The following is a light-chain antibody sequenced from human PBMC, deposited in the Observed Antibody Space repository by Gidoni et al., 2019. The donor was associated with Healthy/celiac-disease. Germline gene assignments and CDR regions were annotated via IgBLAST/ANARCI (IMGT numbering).Light chain of an antibody. CDR2: GAS. V-gene: IGKV3-15*01. J-gene: IGKJ1*01. CDR3: QQYNNWPPWT. CDR1: QSVSSN. Sequence: EIVMTQSPATLSVSPGERATLSCRASQSVSSNLAWYQQKPGQPPRLLIYGASTRATGIPARFSGSGSGTEFTLTISSLQSEDFAVYYCQQYNNWPPWTFXQXTKVEIK.